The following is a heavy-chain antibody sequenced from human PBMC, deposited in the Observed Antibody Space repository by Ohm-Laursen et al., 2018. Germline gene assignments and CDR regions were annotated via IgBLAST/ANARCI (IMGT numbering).Heavy chain of an antibody. D-gene: IGHD4/OR15-4a*01. CDR1: GFTFDDYA. J-gene: IGHJ4*02. Sequence: SLRLSCAASGFTFDDYAMHWVRQAPGKSLEWVSAISGSGGSTYYADSVKGRFTISRDNSKNTLYLQMNSLRAEDTAVYYCAREDYGAYDYWGQGTLVTVSS. CDR2: ISGSGGST. CDR3: AREDYGAYDY. V-gene: IGHV3-23*01.